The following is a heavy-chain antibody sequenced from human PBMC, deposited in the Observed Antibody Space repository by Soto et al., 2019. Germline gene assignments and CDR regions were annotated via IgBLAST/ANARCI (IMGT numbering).Heavy chain of an antibody. CDR3: AREGVGATTSNFDY. CDR2: IIPIFGTA. Sequence: GASVKVSCKASGGTFSSHAISWVRQAPGQGLEWMGGIIPIFGTANYAQKFQGRVTITADESTSTAYMELSSLRSEDTAVYYCAREGVGATTSNFDYWGQGTLVTVSS. V-gene: IGHV1-69*13. D-gene: IGHD1-26*01. CDR1: GGTFSSHA. J-gene: IGHJ4*02.